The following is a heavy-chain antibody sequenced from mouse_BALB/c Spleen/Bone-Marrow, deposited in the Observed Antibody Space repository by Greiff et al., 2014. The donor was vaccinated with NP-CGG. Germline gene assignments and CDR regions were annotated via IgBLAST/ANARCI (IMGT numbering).Heavy chain of an antibody. V-gene: IGHV1-4*01. CDR1: GYSFTSYT. CDR2: INPSSGYT. Sequence: QVQLQQPGAELARPGASVKMSCKASGYSFTSYTMHWVKQRPGQGLEWIGYINPSSGYTNYNQKFKDKATLTADKSSSTAYMQLSSLTSEDSAVYYCARGWDYEGYFDYWGQGTTPTVSS. CDR3: ARGWDYEGYFDY. J-gene: IGHJ2*01. D-gene: IGHD2-4*01.